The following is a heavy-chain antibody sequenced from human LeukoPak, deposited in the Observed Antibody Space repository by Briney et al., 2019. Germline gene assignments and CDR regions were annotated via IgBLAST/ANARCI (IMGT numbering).Heavy chain of an antibody. CDR1: GFTFTSYA. CDR3: AKEPVAYDSSGYYVSPSA. J-gene: IGHJ5*02. CDR2: ISGSVGST. V-gene: IGHV3-23*01. D-gene: IGHD3-22*01. Sequence: PGGSLRLSCAASGFTFTSYAISSVRRAPGKGLKWVSAISGSVGSTYYADSVKGRFTISRDNSKNTLYLQMNSLRAEDTAVYYCAKEPVAYDSSGYYVSPSAWGQGTLVTVSS.